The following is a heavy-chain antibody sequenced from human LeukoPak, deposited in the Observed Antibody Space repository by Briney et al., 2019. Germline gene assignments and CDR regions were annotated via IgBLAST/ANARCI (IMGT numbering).Heavy chain of an antibody. CDR3: ARFLGGSYGMDV. D-gene: IGHD1-26*01. V-gene: IGHV1-3*01. CDR1: GYTFTIYS. J-gene: IGHJ6*02. CDR2: INAGNGNT. Sequence: ASVNVSFTASGYTFTIYSMHWVRQAPGQRLEWMGWINAGNGNTKFSQKFQGRVTITRDTSASTAYMELSSLRSEDTAVYYCARFLGGSYGMDVWGQGTTVTVSS.